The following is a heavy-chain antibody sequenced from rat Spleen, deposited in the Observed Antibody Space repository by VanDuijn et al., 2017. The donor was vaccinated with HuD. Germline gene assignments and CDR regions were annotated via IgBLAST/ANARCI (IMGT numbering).Heavy chain of an antibody. CDR2: IIHDSSRT. D-gene: IGHD1-11*01. J-gene: IGHJ2*01. Sequence: EVQLVESGGGLVQPGRSLKLSCAASGFTFSDYNMAWVRQAPEKGLEWVATIIHDSSRTYYRDSVKGRFTISRDNAKSTLYLQMNSLRSEDTATYYCTRDRGGHGYWGQGVMVTVSS. V-gene: IGHV5-7*01. CDR3: TRDRGGHGY. CDR1: GFTFSDYN.